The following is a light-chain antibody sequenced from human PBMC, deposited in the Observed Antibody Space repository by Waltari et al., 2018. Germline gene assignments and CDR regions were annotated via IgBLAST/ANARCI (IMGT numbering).Light chain of an antibody. CDR3: LLHYSGPRV. Sequence: QAVLTQEPSVTVSPGGTATLTCGSSTGAVTSSNYPYWFQQKPGQAPRTLVYDTSNKHSWTPARFSGSVVGGKAALTLSGAQPEDEAEYYCLLHYSGPRVFGGGTKVTVL. V-gene: IGLV7-46*01. CDR2: DTS. CDR1: TGAVTSSNY. J-gene: IGLJ2*01.